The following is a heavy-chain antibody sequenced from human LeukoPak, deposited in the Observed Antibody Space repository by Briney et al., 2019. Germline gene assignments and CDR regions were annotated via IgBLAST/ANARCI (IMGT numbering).Heavy chain of an antibody. V-gene: IGHV3-15*01. CDR3: TTDEWSTVSPSYFDY. CDR2: IKSKTDGGTT. D-gene: IGHD4-11*01. J-gene: IGHJ4*02. Sequence: QSGGSLRLSCAASGFTFSNAWMSWVRQAPGKGLEWVGRIKSKTDGGTTDYAAPVKGRFTISRDDSKNTLYLQMNSLKTVDTAVYYCTTDEWSTVSPSYFDYWGQGTLVTVSS. CDR1: GFTFSNAW.